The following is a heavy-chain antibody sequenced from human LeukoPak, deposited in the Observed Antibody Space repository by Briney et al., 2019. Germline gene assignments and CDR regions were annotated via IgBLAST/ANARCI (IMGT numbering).Heavy chain of an antibody. D-gene: IGHD3-10*01. CDR1: GFTFSNSP. Sequence: GGSLRLSCAASGFTFSNSPMHWVRQAPGKGLEWVAVTSHDESNKYYADSVKGRFTISRDNSKNTLYLQMNSLRAEDTAVYYCAKDEFGAFDYWGQGTLVTVSS. V-gene: IGHV3-30-3*01. CDR3: AKDEFGAFDY. CDR2: TSHDESNK. J-gene: IGHJ4*02.